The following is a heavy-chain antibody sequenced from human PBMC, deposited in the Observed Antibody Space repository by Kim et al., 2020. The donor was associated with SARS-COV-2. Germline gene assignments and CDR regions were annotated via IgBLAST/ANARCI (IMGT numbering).Heavy chain of an antibody. Sequence: VRDRFTISRDNSQNTLYLQMDSLSPEDTAIYYCAGDMNPWPYTTCYGLGYWGQGTLVTVSS. V-gene: IGHV3-30*01. D-gene: IGHD2-2*01. CDR3: AGDMNPWPYTTCYGLGY. J-gene: IGHJ4*02.